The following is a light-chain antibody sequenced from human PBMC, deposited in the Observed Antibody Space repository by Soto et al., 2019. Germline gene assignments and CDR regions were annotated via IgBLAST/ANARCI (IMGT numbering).Light chain of an antibody. V-gene: IGKV3-20*01. CDR1: QSVTRSY. J-gene: IGKJ5*01. Sequence: DIVLTQSPGTLSLSPGERATLSCRASQSVTRSYLAWYQQKPGQAPRLLIYGASSRATGIPDRFSGSGSGTDFTLTITRLEPEDSAVYYCQEYGSSISITFGQGTRLEI. CDR2: GAS. CDR3: QEYGSSISIT.